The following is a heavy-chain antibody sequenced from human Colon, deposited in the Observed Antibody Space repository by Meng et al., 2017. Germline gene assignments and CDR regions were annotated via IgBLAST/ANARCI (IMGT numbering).Heavy chain of an antibody. V-gene: IGHV3-23*01. CDR3: AKGEKKGGNY. CDR1: GVTFSSYA. CDR2: ISGSCGST. D-gene: IGHD3-16*01. Sequence: FVSGGVLVQAGGCLRLSCASSGVTFSSYALSWVRQATRKWLECVSAISGSCGSTYYADSVKGRFTISRDNSKNTLYLQMNSLRAEDTAVYFCAKGEKKGGNYWGQGTLVTVSS. J-gene: IGHJ4*02.